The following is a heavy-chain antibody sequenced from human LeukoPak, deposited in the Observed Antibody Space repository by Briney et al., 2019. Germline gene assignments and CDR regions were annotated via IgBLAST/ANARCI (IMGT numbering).Heavy chain of an antibody. D-gene: IGHD2-2*01. Sequence: PGGSLRLSCTVSGFPFTNAWLSWVRQAPGKGPEWVGRLKSKNDGETADYAAPVNGRFTLSRDDSKNTLYLQMNSLKTEDTAVYYCTTDWALAVPAAIWDWGQGTLVTVSS. CDR2: LKSKNDGETA. V-gene: IGHV3-15*01. J-gene: IGHJ4*02. CDR3: TTDWALAVPAAIWD. CDR1: GFPFTNAW.